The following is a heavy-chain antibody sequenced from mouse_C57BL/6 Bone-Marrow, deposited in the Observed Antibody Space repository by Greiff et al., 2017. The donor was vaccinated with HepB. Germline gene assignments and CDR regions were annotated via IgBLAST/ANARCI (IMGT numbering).Heavy chain of an antibody. J-gene: IGHJ3*01. CDR3: AKISGAWFAY. D-gene: IGHD6-2*01. V-gene: IGHV2-9*01. CDR1: GFSLTRYG. Sequence: VKLQESGPGLVAPSQSLSITCTVSGFSLTRYGVDWVRQPPGKGLERLGVIWGGGSTNYNSALMSRLSISKDNSKDQVCLKMNSLQTDDTAMYYCAKISGAWFAYGGQGTLVTVSA. CDR2: IWGGGST.